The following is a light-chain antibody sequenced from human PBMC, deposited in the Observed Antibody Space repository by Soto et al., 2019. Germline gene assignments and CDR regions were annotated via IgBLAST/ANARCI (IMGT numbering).Light chain of an antibody. V-gene: IGLV3-21*02. Sequence: SYELTQPTSVSVAPGQTARITCGGNNMGSKSVHWYQQKPGQAPVLVVYDDSDRPSGIPERFSGSISGNTATLTISGLQAEDEADYYCFSYTSSTAYVFGTGTKLTVL. J-gene: IGLJ1*01. CDR3: FSYTSSTAYV. CDR1: NMGSKS. CDR2: DDS.